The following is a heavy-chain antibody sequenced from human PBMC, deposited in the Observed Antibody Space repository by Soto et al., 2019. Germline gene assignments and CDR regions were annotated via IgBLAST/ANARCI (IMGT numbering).Heavy chain of an antibody. Sequence: ASVKVSCKASGGTFSSYAISWVRQAPGQGLEWMGGIIPIFGTANYAQKFQGRVTITADESTSTAYMELSSLRSEDTAVYYCARDLTHGGYFDYWGQGTLVTVSS. CDR1: GGTFSSYA. V-gene: IGHV1-69*13. J-gene: IGHJ4*02. CDR2: IIPIFGTA. CDR3: ARDLTHGGYFDY. D-gene: IGHD3-16*01.